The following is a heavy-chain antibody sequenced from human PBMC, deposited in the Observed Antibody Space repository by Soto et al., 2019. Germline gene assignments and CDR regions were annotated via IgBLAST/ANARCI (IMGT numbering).Heavy chain of an antibody. CDR2: ISAYNGNT. CDR1: GYTFTSYG. D-gene: IGHD3-22*01. V-gene: IGHV1-18*01. CDR3: ARTLLYDSSGSEGGFDY. J-gene: IGHJ4*02. Sequence: QVQLVQSGAEEKKPGASVKVSCKASGYTFTSYGISWVRQAPGQGLEWMGWISAYNGNTNYAQKLQGRVTMTTDTCTSTAYMELRSRRSDDTAVYYCARTLLYDSSGSEGGFDYWGQGTLVTVSS.